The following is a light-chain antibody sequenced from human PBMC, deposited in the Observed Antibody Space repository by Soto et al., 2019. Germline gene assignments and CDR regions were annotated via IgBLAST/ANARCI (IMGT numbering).Light chain of an antibody. CDR2: GTS. CDR1: QSIGSSY. Sequence: ENVLTQSPGTLSLSPGERATLSCRASQSIGSSYLAWYQQKPGHAPRLIIYGTSSRATGIPDRFSGSGSGTDFTLTISSLQPEDFAIYYCQQGSSFPWTFGQATRVEI. V-gene: IGKV3-20*01. CDR3: QQGSSFPWT. J-gene: IGKJ1*01.